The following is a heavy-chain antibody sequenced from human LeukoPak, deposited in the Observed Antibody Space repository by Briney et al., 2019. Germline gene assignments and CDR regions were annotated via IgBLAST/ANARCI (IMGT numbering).Heavy chain of an antibody. V-gene: IGHV1-2*02. J-gene: IGHJ4*02. CDR3: ARDVAGELPGGY. D-gene: IGHD1-26*01. Sequence: ASVKVSCKASGYTFTGYYMHWVREAPGQGLEWMGWINPNSGGTNYAQKFQGRVTMTRDTSISTAYMELSRLRSDDTAVYYCARDVAGELPGGYWGQGTLVTVSS. CDR2: INPNSGGT. CDR1: GYTFTGYY.